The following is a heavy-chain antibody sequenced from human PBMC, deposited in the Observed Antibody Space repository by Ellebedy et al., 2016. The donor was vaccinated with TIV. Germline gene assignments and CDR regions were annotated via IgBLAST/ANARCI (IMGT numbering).Heavy chain of an antibody. D-gene: IGHD3-9*01. Sequence: KVSCKGSGYILSTYWIAWVRQLPGQGLEWMGIIYPGNSDATYSPSFQGQVTISVDKSISTAYLQWSSLKASDTAMYYCARLYYDFLTGYYRHGMDVWGQGTLVTVSS. CDR2: IYPGNSDA. CDR1: GYILSTYW. V-gene: IGHV5-51*01. CDR3: ARLYYDFLTGYYRHGMDV. J-gene: IGHJ6*02.